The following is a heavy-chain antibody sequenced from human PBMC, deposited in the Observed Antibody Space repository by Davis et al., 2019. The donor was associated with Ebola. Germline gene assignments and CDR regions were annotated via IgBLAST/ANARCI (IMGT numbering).Heavy chain of an antibody. CDR2: IHHLASA. CDR3: ARGDSGMDV. V-gene: IGHV4/OR15-8*01. D-gene: IGHD2-21*01. Sequence: SETLSLTCDVSGGFTSTNNWWSWVRQPPGKGLEWIGEIHHLASANYKPSLTGRLTISLDKSKNQISLRLTSVTVADTAVYYCARGDSGMDVWGQGTTVSV. J-gene: IGHJ6*02. CDR1: GGFTSTNNW.